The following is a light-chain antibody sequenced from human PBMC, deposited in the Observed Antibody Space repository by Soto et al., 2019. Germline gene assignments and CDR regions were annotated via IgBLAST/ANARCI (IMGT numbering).Light chain of an antibody. J-gene: IGKJ2*01. CDR3: QHYHGWVKA. V-gene: IGKV3-15*01. CDR2: DAS. Sequence: EIVMTQSPATLSVSPGGRATLSCRASQSLGSRLAWYQQKPGQPPRLLIYDASTRAPGVPDRFSGSESGTDFTLTISSLQSEDFAVYYCQHYHGWVKAFGQGTKLEIK. CDR1: QSLGSR.